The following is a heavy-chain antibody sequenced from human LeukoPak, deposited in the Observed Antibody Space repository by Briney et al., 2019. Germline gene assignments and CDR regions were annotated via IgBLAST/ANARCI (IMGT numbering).Heavy chain of an antibody. CDR3: ARVFTVVTPLYFDY. D-gene: IGHD4-23*01. V-gene: IGHV4-30-4*08. CDR1: GGSISSGDYY. CDR2: IYYSGST. Sequence: SETLSLTCTVSGGSISSGDYYWSWIHQPPGKGLEWIGYIYYSGSTYYNPSLKSRVTISVDTSKNQFSLKLSSVTAADTAVYYCARVFTVVTPLYFDYWGQGTLVTVSS. J-gene: IGHJ4*02.